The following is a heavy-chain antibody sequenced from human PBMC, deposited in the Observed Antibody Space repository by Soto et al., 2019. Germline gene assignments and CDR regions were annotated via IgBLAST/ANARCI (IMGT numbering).Heavy chain of an antibody. V-gene: IGHV4-30-2*01. CDR2: IYHIGST. J-gene: IGHJ5*02. CDR1: GGSISSGGYS. CDR3: ARDQLEGNWFDP. Sequence: QLQLQESGSGLVRPSQTLSLTCAVSGGSISSGGYSWNWIRQPPGKGLEWIGYIYHIGSTLYNPSLQSRVTISVDKSKNQFSLKLTSVTAADTAVYYCARDQLEGNWFDPWGQGTLVTVSS. D-gene: IGHD1-1*01.